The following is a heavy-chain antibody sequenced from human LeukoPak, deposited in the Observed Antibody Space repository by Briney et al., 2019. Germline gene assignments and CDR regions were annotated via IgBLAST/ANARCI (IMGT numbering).Heavy chain of an antibody. CDR2: IKPYTGST. CDR3: ATRGAKTFDH. V-gene: IGHV1-2*02. Sequence: EASVKVSCKASGYTFTNYYIHWVRQAPGQGLEWMGWIKPYTGSTSYAQKFQGRVTMTRDTAISTAYIDVTTLRSDDTAVYYCATRGAKTFDHWGQGTLVTVSS. D-gene: IGHD1-26*01. CDR1: GYTFTNYY. J-gene: IGHJ4*02.